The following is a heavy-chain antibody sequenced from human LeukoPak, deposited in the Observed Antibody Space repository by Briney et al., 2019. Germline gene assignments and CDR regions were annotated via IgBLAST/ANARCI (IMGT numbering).Heavy chain of an antibody. CDR3: ARDGTTVTTNYHYGMDV. V-gene: IGHV3-64*01. CDR1: GFTFSSYA. D-gene: IGHD4-17*01. CDR2: ISSNGGST. J-gene: IGHJ6*02. Sequence: PGGSLRLSCAASGFTFSSYAMHWVRQAPGKGLEYVSAISSNGGSTSYASSVKGRFTISRDNAKNSLYLQMNSLRAEDTAVYYCARDGTTVTTNYHYGMDVWGQGSTVTVSS.